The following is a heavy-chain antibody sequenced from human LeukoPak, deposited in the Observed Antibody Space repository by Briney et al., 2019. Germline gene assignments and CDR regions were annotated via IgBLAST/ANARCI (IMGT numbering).Heavy chain of an antibody. CDR1: GFTFSSYA. CDR2: ISGSGGST. CDR3: ANPKADDFWSGYPFDY. V-gene: IGHV3-23*01. J-gene: IGHJ4*02. D-gene: IGHD3-3*01. Sequence: GGSLRLSCAASGFTFSSYAMSWVRQAPGKGLEWVSAISGSGGSTYYADSVKGRFTISRDNSKNTLYQQMNSLRAEDTAVYYCANPKADDFWSGYPFDYWGQGTLVTVSS.